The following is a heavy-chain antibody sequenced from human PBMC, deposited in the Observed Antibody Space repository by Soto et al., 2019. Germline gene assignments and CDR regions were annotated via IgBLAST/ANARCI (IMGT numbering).Heavy chain of an antibody. J-gene: IGHJ6*02. D-gene: IGHD6-13*01. CDR3: ARQSSSRGFEAAAETGYYYGMDV. CDR1: GYSFTSCW. V-gene: IGHV5-51*01. CDR2: IYPGDSDT. Sequence: PGESLNISCKGSGYSFTSCWIGWVRQMPGKGLEWMGIIYPGDSDTRYSPSFQGQVTISADKSISTAYLQWSSLKASDTAMYYCARQSSSRGFEAAAETGYYYGMDVWGQGTTVTVSS.